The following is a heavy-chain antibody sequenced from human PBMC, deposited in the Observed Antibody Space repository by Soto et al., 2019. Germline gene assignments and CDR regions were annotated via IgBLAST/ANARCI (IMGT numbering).Heavy chain of an antibody. V-gene: IGHV4-4*07. Sequence: SETLSLTCIVSGGSISKYYWSWIRQPAGKGLEWIGRIYTRVGTNYNPSLKSRVTMSVDTSKSQFSLRLSSVTAADTAVYYCARQGEYSYEYYHDSWGQGTLVTVSS. CDR2: IYTRVGT. D-gene: IGHD5-18*01. CDR3: ARQGEYSYEYYHDS. CDR1: GGSISKYY. J-gene: IGHJ4*02.